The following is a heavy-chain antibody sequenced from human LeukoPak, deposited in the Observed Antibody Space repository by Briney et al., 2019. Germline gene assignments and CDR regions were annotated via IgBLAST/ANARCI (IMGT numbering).Heavy chain of an antibody. CDR2: INHSGST. J-gene: IGHJ4*02. CDR1: GGSISSYY. V-gene: IGHV4-34*01. Sequence: PSETLSLTCTVSGGSISSYYWSWIRQPAGKGLEWIGEINHSGSTNYNPSLKGRVTISVDTSKNQFSLKLSSVTAADTAVYYCARLFSGYSYGVPGIFDYWGQGTLVTVSS. CDR3: ARLFSGYSYGVPGIFDY. D-gene: IGHD5-18*01.